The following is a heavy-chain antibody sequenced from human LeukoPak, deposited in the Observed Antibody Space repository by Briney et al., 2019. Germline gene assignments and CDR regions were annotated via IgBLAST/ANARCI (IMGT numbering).Heavy chain of an antibody. J-gene: IGHJ4*02. CDR3: VKAVDSGGYNFERGANY. V-gene: IGHV3-33*06. Sequence: GGSLRLSCAASGITFSSYGMHWVRQAPGKGLEWVAVIWYDGSNKYYADSVKSRFTISKDNSKNMVFLQMNSLRVEDTALYYCVKAVDSGGYNFERGANYWGQGTLVTVSS. CDR1: GITFSSYG. D-gene: IGHD3-22*01. CDR2: IWYDGSNK.